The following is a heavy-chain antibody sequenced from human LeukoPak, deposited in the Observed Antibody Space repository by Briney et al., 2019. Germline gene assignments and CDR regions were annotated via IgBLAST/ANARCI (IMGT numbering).Heavy chain of an antibody. V-gene: IGHV4-59*01. D-gene: IGHD3-16*01. J-gene: IGHJ5*02. CDR1: GASINGYY. CDR2: IYDTGSS. CDR3: AGNRNALGDVNWLDP. Sequence: PSGTLSLTCTVSGASINGYYWNWIRQSPGKGLEWIAFIYDTGSSNYNPSLRSRVTISLDTSKNQFSLKLKSVTAADTAVYYCAGNRNALGDVNWLDPWGQGTLVTVSS.